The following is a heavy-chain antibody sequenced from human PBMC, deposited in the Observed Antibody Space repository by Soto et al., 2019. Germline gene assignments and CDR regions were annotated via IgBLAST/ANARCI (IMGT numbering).Heavy chain of an antibody. CDR2: IDPSGGST. CDR1: GFTFINYY. D-gene: IGHD6-19*01. CDR3: TRSAVAGL. J-gene: IGHJ1*01. Sequence: SVKVSCKASGFTFINYYMHWVRQAPGQGIELMGKIDPSGGSTTYAQNFQARLTMTRDTSTRTVYMELSSLRSEDTAVYYCTRSAVAGLWGQ. V-gene: IGHV1-46*03.